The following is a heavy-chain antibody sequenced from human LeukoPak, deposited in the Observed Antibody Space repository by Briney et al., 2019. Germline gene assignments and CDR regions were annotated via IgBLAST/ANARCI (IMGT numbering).Heavy chain of an antibody. J-gene: IGHJ5*02. D-gene: IGHD6-19*01. V-gene: IGHV3-30*04. CDR3: ARGGIAVAGIDFRWFDP. CDR1: GFTFSNYA. Sequence: GGSLRLSCAASGFTFSNYAMYWVRQAPGKGLEWVAVISCDGSNKYYADSVKGRFTISRDNSKNTLYLQMNSLRAEDTAVYYCARGGIAVAGIDFRWFDPWGQGTLVTVSS. CDR2: ISCDGSNK.